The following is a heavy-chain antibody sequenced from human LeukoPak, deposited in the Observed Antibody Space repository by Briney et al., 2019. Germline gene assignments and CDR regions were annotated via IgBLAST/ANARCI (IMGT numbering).Heavy chain of an antibody. CDR3: ARGKADFWSDIYYFDY. D-gene: IGHD3-3*01. CDR1: GYSFTSYW. CDR2: IYPGDSDT. Sequence: RRGESLKISCQGSGYSFTSYWIGWVRQLPGKGLEWMGIIYPGDSDTRYSPSFQGQVTISADKPISTAYLQWSSLKASDTAMYYCARGKADFWSDIYYFDYWGQGTLVTVSS. V-gene: IGHV5-51*01. J-gene: IGHJ4*02.